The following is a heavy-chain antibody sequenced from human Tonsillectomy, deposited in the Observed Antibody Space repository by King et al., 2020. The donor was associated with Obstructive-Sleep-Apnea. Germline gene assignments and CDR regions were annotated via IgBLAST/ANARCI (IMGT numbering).Heavy chain of an antibody. CDR3: AKPQSADYANNWGALDF. CDR1: GFSFNLYG. CDR2: LSFDGKNE. D-gene: IGHD7-27*01. Sequence: VQLVESGGGVVQPGRSLRLSCAASGFSFNLYGMHWVRQAPGKGLEWVAVLSFDGKNEYYIDSVKGRFTLSRDNSKNTLYLQMNSLRPEDTALYYCAKPQSADYANNWGALDFWGQGAPVTVSS. J-gene: IGHJ4*02. V-gene: IGHV3-30*18.